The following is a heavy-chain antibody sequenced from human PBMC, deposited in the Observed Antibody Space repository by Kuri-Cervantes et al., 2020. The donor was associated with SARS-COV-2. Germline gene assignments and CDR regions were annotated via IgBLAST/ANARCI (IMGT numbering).Heavy chain of an antibody. CDR3: ARDRYSSSWQPSYY. Sequence: GESLKISCAASGFTFSSYSMNWVRQAPGKGLEWVSSISSSSSYIYYADSVKGRFTISRDNAKNSLYLQMNSLRAEDTAVYYCARDRYSSSWQPSYYWGQGTLVTVSS. CDR1: GFTFSSYS. D-gene: IGHD6-13*01. J-gene: IGHJ4*02. V-gene: IGHV3-21*01. CDR2: ISSSSSYI.